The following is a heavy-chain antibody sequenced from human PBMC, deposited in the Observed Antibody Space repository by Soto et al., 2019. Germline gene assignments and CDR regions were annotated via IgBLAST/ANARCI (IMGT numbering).Heavy chain of an antibody. CDR3: ARSRGSGSYYSTLYYYGMDV. V-gene: IGHV4-4*02. Sequence: SETRSLTCAVSGGSISSSNWLSWFRQPPWKGLEWIGEIYHSGSTNYNPFLRSRVTISVDKSKNQLSLKLSSVTAAGTAVYYCARSRGSGSYYSTLYYYGMDVWGQGTTVTVSS. CDR2: IYHSGST. D-gene: IGHD3-10*01. CDR1: GGSISSSNW. J-gene: IGHJ6*02.